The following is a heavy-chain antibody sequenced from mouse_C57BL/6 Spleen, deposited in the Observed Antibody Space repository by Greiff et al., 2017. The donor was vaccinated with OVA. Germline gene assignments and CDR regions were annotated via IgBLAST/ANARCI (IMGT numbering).Heavy chain of an antibody. CDR3: ARDYSNYFDY. CDR2: IDPSDSYP. Sequence: VQLQQPGAELVMPGASVKLSCKASGYTFTSYWMHWVKQRPGQGLEWIGEIDPSDSYPNSNQKFKGKSTLTVDKSSSTAYMQLCSLTSEDSAVYYCARDYSNYFDYWGQGTTLTVSS. CDR1: GYTFTSYW. J-gene: IGHJ2*01. V-gene: IGHV1-69*01. D-gene: IGHD2-5*01.